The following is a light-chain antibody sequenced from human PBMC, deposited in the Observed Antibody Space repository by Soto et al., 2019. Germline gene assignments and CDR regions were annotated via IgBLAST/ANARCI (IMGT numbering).Light chain of an antibody. CDR3: QQYGSSPWT. CDR2: GAS. J-gene: IGKJ1*01. Sequence: EIVMTQSPATLSVSPGERATLSFRASQSVSRKLAWYQQTRGQAPRLLIYGASTRATGVPDRFSGSGSGTDFTLTISRLEPEDFAVYYCQQYGSSPWTFGQGTKVDIK. V-gene: IGKV3-20*01. CDR1: QSVSRK.